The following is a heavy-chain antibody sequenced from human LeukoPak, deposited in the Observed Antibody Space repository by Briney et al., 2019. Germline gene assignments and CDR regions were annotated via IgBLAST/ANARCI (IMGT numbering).Heavy chain of an antibody. CDR2: ISSSGSTI. CDR3: SRSWHNGDY. CDR1: GFTFSSYE. D-gene: IGHD6-13*01. V-gene: IGHV3-48*03. Sequence: GGSLRLSCAASGFTFSSYEMNWVRQAPGKGLEWVSYISSSGSTIYYADSVKGRFTISRDNAKNSLYLQMNSLRAEDTAVYYCSRSWHNGDYWGQGTLVTVSS. J-gene: IGHJ4*02.